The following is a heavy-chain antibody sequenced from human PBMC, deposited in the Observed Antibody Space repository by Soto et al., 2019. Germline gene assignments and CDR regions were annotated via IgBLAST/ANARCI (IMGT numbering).Heavy chain of an antibody. J-gene: IGHJ4*02. CDR3: AKQESGWNDHFDY. Sequence: QVQLVESGGGVVQPGRSLRLSCAASGFSFSSYGMHWVRQAPGKGLEWVAMSSYDGTDEYYADSVKGRFTISRDNSENAVYLQMNSLRAEDTAVFYCAKQESGWNDHFDYWGQGTLVTVSS. V-gene: IGHV3-30*18. CDR1: GFSFSSYG. CDR2: SSYDGTDE. D-gene: IGHD1-1*01.